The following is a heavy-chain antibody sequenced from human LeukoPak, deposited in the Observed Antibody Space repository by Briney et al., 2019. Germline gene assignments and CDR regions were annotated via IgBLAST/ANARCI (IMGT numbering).Heavy chain of an antibody. CDR3: ARVSGSGLYFKSFDP. CDR1: GDDISSSNW. Sequence: SGTLSLTCSVSGDDISSSNWWTWVRQPPQKGLEWIGEVYHSGSTNYNPSLKSRIYMSVDKSQNRFSLRLTSVTAADTAVYFCARVSGSGLYFKSFDPWGQGTLVIVSS. D-gene: IGHD3-10*01. CDR2: VYHSGST. J-gene: IGHJ5*01. V-gene: IGHV4-4*02.